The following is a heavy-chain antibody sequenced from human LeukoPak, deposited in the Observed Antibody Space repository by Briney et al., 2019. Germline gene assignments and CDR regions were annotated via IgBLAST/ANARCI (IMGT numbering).Heavy chain of an antibody. Sequence: GGSLRLSCAASGFTFSSYGMNWVRQAPGKGLEWVSSISGRGGATYYADSVKGRFTISRDNSKNTLYLQMNSLRAEDMAVYYCAKTTSFDYWGQGTLVTVSS. J-gene: IGHJ4*02. CDR2: ISGRGGAT. V-gene: IGHV3-23*01. CDR3: AKTTSFDY. CDR1: GFTFSSYG. D-gene: IGHD4-11*01.